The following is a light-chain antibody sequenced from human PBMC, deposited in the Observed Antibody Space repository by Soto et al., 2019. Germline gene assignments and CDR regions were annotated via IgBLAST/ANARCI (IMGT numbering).Light chain of an antibody. V-gene: IGLV2-8*01. CDR3: TSYAGSDNDV. CDR2: EVS. Sequence: QSALTQPPSASGSPGQSVTISCTGTSSDVGAYNSVSWYQHHPGKAPKLMIYEVSKRPSGVPDRFSGSKSANTASLTVSGLQPEDEADYYCTSYAGSDNDVFGPGTKLTVL. J-gene: IGLJ1*01. CDR1: SSDVGAYNS.